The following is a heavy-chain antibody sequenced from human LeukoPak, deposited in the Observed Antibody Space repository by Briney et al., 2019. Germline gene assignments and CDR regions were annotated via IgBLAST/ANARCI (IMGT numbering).Heavy chain of an antibody. CDR2: ISSSGSTI. CDR1: GFTFSTYE. D-gene: IGHD2/OR15-2a*01. CDR3: ARERTTIVSGTTIGAY. J-gene: IGHJ4*02. Sequence: GGSLRLSCTPSGFTFSTYEMNWVRQAPGKGLEWVSYISSSGSTIYYADSVRGRFTISRDNAKNSLYLQMNSLRADDTAVYYCARERTTIVSGTTIGAYWGQGTLVTVSS. V-gene: IGHV3-48*03.